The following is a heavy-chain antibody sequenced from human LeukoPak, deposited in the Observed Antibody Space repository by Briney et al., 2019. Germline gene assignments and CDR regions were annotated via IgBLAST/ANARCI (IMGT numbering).Heavy chain of an antibody. CDR2: VYTGGST. J-gene: IGHJ6*02. CDR1: GFTVSNNY. Sequence: PGGSLRLSCAASGFTVSNNYMSWVRKAPGKGLEWVSVVYTGGSTYYADSVKGRFTISRDNSKNTLYLQMDSLRAEDTAIYYCARDRRTYYYDSTSGMDVWGQGTTVTVSS. V-gene: IGHV3-53*01. CDR3: ARDRRTYYYDSTSGMDV. D-gene: IGHD3-22*01.